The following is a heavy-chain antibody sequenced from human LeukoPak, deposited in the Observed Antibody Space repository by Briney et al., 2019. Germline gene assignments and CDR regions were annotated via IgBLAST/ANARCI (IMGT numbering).Heavy chain of an antibody. D-gene: IGHD3-3*01. CDR2: INSDGSST. CDR1: GFTFSNYA. Sequence: GGSLRLSCAASGFTFSNYAMHWVRQAPGKGLVWVSRINSDGSSTYYADSVKGRFTISRDNSKNTLYLQMNSLRAEDTAVYYCAKILHVFGVDIRALSNAFDIWGQGTMVTVSS. V-gene: IGHV3-23*01. J-gene: IGHJ3*02. CDR3: AKILHVFGVDIRALSNAFDI.